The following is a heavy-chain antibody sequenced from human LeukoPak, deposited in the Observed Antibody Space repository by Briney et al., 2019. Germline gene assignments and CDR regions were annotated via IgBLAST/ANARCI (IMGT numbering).Heavy chain of an antibody. CDR2: MSYDGSNK. CDR3: ARGLWYYGSGEAGFDP. D-gene: IGHD3-10*01. V-gene: IGHV3-30*04. J-gene: IGHJ5*02. CDR1: GFTFSSYA. Sequence: GGSLRLSCAASGFTFSSYAMHWVRQAPGKGLEGVAVMSYDGSNKYYADSVKGRFTISRDNSKNTLYLQMNSLRAEDTAVYYCARGLWYYGSGEAGFDPWGQGTLVTVSS.